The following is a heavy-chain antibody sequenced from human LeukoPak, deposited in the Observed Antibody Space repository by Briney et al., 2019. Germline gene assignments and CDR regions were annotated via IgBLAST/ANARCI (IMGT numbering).Heavy chain of an antibody. CDR3: ARDQEAYCSSTSCYEYYYYMDV. V-gene: IGHV4-38-2*02. D-gene: IGHD2-2*01. J-gene: IGHJ6*03. CDR2: IYHSGST. CDR1: GYSISSGYY. Sequence: SETLSLTCTVSGYSISSGYYWGWIRQPPGKGLEWIGSIYHSGSTYYNPSLKSRVTISVDTSKNQFSLRLRSVTAADTAVYYCARDQEAYCSSTSCYEYYYYMDVWGKGTTVTISS.